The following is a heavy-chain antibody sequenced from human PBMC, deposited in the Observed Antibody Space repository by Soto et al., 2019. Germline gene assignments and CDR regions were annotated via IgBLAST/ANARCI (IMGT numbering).Heavy chain of an antibody. J-gene: IGHJ4*02. V-gene: IGHV4-39*01. CDR3: ASAEWELRRGFDY. CDR2: IYYSGST. D-gene: IGHD1-26*01. CDR1: GGSISSSSYY. Sequence: SETLSLTCTVSGGSISSSSYYWGWIRQPPGKGLEWIGSIYYSGSTYYNPSLKSRVTISVDTSKNQFSLKLSSVTAADTAVYYCASAEWELRRGFDYWGQGTLVTVSS.